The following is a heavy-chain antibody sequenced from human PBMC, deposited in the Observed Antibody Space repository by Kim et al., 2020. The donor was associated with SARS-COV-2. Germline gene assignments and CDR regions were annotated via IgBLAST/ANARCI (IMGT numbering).Heavy chain of an antibody. CDR2: IYHSGST. CDR3: ARRDYDSSGYYSYFDY. V-gene: IGHV4-38-2*02. D-gene: IGHD3-22*01. Sequence: SETLSLTCTVSGYSISSGYYWGWIRQPPGKGLEWIGSIYHSGSTYYNPSLKSRVTISVDTSKNQFSLKLSSVTAADTAVDYCARRDYDSSGYYSYFDYWG. CDR1: GYSISSGYY. J-gene: IGHJ4*01.